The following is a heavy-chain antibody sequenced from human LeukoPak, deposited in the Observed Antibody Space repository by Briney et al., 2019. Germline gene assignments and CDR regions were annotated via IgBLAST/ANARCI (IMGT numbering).Heavy chain of an antibody. Sequence: PGGSLRLSCAASGFTFDDYAMHWVRQAPGKGLEWVSLISWDGGSTYYADSVKGRFTISRDNSKNSLYLQMNSLRAEDTALYYCAKDMEDRDILTGYPAFYGMDVWGQGTTVTVSS. CDR3: AKDMEDRDILTGYPAFYGMDV. D-gene: IGHD3-9*01. CDR1: GFTFDDYA. J-gene: IGHJ6*02. V-gene: IGHV3-43D*03. CDR2: ISWDGGST.